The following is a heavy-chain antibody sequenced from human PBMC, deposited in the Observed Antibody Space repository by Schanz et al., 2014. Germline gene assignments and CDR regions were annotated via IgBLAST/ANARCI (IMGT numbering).Heavy chain of an antibody. CDR3: VRVSFADPRLYRGMDRDIDY. CDR2: ISTSGTYM. CDR1: GFNFSDYA. J-gene: IGHJ4*02. D-gene: IGHD5-18*01. Sequence: EVQLVESGGGLVKPGGSLRLSCAASGFNFSDYAMCWVRQAPGRGLEWVSSISTSGTYMYIADSLKGRLTISRDDAKKSMYLQMNNLRAEDTAVYYCVRVSFADPRLYRGMDRDIDYWGQGTLVTVSS. V-gene: IGHV3-21*02.